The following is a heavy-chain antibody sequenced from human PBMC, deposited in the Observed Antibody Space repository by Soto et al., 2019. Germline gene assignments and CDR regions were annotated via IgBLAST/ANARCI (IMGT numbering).Heavy chain of an antibody. J-gene: IGHJ4*02. CDR1: GFTFSSYW. V-gene: IGHV3-7*04. CDR3: ARAVGSSSAF. CDR2: IKEDGTVK. D-gene: IGHD2-15*01. Sequence: EVQLEESGGGLVQPGGSLRLSCAASGFTFSSYWMNWVRQAPGKGLEWVASIKEDGTVKYYEDSVKGRFTISRDNAKNSLYLQVNSLRAEDTAVYYCARAVGSSSAFWGQGTLVTVSS.